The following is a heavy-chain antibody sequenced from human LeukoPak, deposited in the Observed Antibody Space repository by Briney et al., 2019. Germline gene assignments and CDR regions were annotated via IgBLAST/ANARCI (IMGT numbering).Heavy chain of an antibody. D-gene: IGHD3-10*01. V-gene: IGHV3-30-3*01. J-gene: IGHJ4*02. CDR2: ISYDGSNK. CDR1: GLTFSSYA. Sequence: GGSLRLSCAASGLTFSSYAMHWVRQAPGKGLEWVAVISYDGSNKYYADSVKGRFTISRDNSKNSLYLQMNSLRAEDTAVYYCAKDGVAGFDYWGQGTLVTVSS. CDR3: AKDGVAGFDY.